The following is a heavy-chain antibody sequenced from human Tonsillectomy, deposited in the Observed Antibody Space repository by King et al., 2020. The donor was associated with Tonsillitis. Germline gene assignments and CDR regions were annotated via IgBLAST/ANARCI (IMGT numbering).Heavy chain of an antibody. J-gene: IGHJ5*02. D-gene: IGHD3/OR15-3a*01. CDR3: VRGVDMIFGVVTRTMTFDP. CDR2: IYYTGST. CDR1: GVSIMSSDYF. Sequence: QLQESGPGLVKPSQTLSLTCTVSGVSIMSSDYFWSWIRQPPGKGLEWLGYIYYTGSTSYNSSLMSRINISRDMSTNQFSLSLSSVTVADTAVYYCVRGVDMIFGVVTRTMTFDPWGQGTLVTVSS. V-gene: IGHV4-30-4*01.